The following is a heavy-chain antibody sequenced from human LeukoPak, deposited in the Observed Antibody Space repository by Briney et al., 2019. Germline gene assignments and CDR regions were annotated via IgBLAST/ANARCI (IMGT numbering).Heavy chain of an antibody. CDR1: GFAFRNYD. J-gene: IGHJ3*02. D-gene: IGHD5/OR15-5a*01. V-gene: IGHV3-13*01. CDR2: IGIADDT. Sequence: GRSLRLSCAASGFAFRNYDMHWVRQFPGRGLEWVSAIGIADDTHYPDSVKGRFTISRENAENSLYLQMNSLRDGDTAVYYCVRGGIQVSGIDAFDIWGQGTMVTVSS. CDR3: VRGGIQVSGIDAFDI.